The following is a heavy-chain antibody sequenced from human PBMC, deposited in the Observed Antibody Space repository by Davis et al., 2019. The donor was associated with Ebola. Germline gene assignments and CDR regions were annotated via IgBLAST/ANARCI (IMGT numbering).Heavy chain of an antibody. Sequence: GESLKISCAASGFTFSHYGMHWVRQAPGKGLEWVAGIWSHGNDYVYADSMRGRFTISRDNSKNTLYLQMNSLRVEDTAVYYCARDPDTSGYYSWFDPWGQGTQVTVSS. V-gene: IGHV3-33*01. CDR1: GFTFSHYG. CDR2: IWSHGNDY. J-gene: IGHJ5*02. D-gene: IGHD6-19*01. CDR3: ARDPDTSGYYSWFDP.